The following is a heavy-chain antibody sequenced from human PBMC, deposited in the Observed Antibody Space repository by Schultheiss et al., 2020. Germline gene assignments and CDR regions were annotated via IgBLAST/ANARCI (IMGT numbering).Heavy chain of an antibody. D-gene: IGHD2-15*01. CDR1: GFTFSSYW. CDR3: ARDALGYCSGGSCYSGYYYGMDV. CDR2: IKQDGSEK. Sequence: GGSLRLSCAASGFTFSSYWMSWVRQAPGKGLEWVANIKQDGSEKYYVDSVKGRFTISRDNAKNSLYLQMNSLRAEDTAVYYCARDALGYCSGGSCYSGYYYGMDVWGQGTTVTVSS. J-gene: IGHJ6*02. V-gene: IGHV3-7*01.